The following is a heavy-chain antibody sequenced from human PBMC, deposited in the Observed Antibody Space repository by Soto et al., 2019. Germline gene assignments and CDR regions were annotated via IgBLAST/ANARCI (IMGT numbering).Heavy chain of an antibody. CDR1: GFTFNDYA. V-gene: IGHV3-30*18. Sequence: GGSLRLSCTASGFTFNDYAIHWVRQAPGKGLEWVALILREGGTDYNANSVKGRFTISRDNSKNTVYLQLNSLRPEDTALYYCAKDGGYQYPDIWGRGALVTVSS. CDR2: ILREGGTD. J-gene: IGHJ4*02. CDR3: AKDGGYQYPDI. D-gene: IGHD6-25*01.